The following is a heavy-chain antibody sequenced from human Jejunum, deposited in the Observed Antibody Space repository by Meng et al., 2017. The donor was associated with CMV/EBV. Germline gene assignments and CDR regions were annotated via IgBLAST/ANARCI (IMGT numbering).Heavy chain of an antibody. CDR1: GFSFSNYV. J-gene: IGHJ4*02. CDR3: ARDLGTKVPYYVDY. CDR2: TSYDATYK. D-gene: IGHD3-10*01. Sequence: GFSFSNYVMHWLRQTPDKGLEWVAVTSYDATYKSYAASVKGRFTISRDNSRNTLYLEMNSLRAADTAIYYCARDLGTKVPYYVDYWGQGTLVTVSS. V-gene: IGHV3-30*03.